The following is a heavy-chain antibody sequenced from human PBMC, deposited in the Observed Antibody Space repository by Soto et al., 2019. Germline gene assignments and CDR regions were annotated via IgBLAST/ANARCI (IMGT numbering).Heavy chain of an antibody. CDR3: ASTMWFGESLHGMDV. CDR2: ISYDGSNK. D-gene: IGHD3-10*01. J-gene: IGHJ6*02. Sequence: QVQLVESGGGVVQPGRSLRLSCAASGFTFSSYAMHWVRQAPGKGLEWVAVISYDGSNKYYADSVKGRFTISRDNSKNTLYLQMNSLRAEDTAVYYCASTMWFGESLHGMDVWGQGTTVTVSS. V-gene: IGHV3-30-3*01. CDR1: GFTFSSYA.